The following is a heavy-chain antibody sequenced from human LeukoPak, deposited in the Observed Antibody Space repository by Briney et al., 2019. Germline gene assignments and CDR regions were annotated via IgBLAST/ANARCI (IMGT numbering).Heavy chain of an antibody. D-gene: IGHD1-26*01. CDR3: ARLFHPALSGNYPFDY. CDR2: IYYSGST. J-gene: IGHJ4*02. V-gene: IGHV4-59*01. CDR1: GGSINSYY. Sequence: PSETLSLTCTVSGGSINSYYWSWIRPPPGRGLEWIAYIYYSGSTSYNPSLKSRVTISVDTSKNQFSLKLNSVTAADTAMYYCARLFHPALSGNYPFDYWGQGTLVTVSS.